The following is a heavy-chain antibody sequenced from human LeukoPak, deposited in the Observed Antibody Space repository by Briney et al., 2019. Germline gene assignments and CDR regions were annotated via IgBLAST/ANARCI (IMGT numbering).Heavy chain of an antibody. CDR1: GGSISSYY. J-gene: IGHJ6*03. Sequence: SETLSLTCTVSGGSISSYYWSWIRQPPGKGLEWIGYIYYSGSTNYNPSLKSRVTISVDTSKNQFSLKLSSVTAADTAVYYCVKDPIEYSRSSGSYYMDVWGKGTTVTVSS. CDR2: IYYSGST. V-gene: IGHV4-59*01. D-gene: IGHD6-6*01. CDR3: VKDPIEYSRSSGSYYMDV.